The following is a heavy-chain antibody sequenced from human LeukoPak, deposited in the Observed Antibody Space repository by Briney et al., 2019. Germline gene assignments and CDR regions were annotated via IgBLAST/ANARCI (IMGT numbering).Heavy chain of an antibody. CDR3: ARELRTFDS. CDR2: IKHNGDDL. J-gene: IGHJ4*02. Sequence: AGGSLRPSCAASGFTFSSYWMAWVPQAPGKGLEWVANIKHNGDDLNYVDSVEDRFTISRDNAQNSLYLHMTSLRVEDTAVYYCARELRTFDSWGQGTLVTVSS. CDR1: GFTFSSYW. D-gene: IGHD3-16*01. V-gene: IGHV3-7*01.